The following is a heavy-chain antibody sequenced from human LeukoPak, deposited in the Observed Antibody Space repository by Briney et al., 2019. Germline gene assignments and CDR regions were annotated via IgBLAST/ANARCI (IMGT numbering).Heavy chain of an antibody. CDR2: ISGSGSST. J-gene: IGHJ4*02. CDR3: AKGRAGNYDSSDY. CDR1: GLTFDYYT. D-gene: IGHD3-22*01. Sequence: PGGSLRLSCAASGLTFDYYTMYWVRHGPEKGLEWVSAISGSGSSTYYAASVKGRFTISRDNSENTLYLQMNSLRAEDTAVYYCAKGRAGNYDSSDYWGQGTLVTVSS. V-gene: IGHV3-23*01.